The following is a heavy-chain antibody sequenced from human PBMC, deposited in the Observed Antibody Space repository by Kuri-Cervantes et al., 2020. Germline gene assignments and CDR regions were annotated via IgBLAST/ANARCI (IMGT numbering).Heavy chain of an antibody. Sequence: GSLRLSCAVYGGSFSGYYWSWIRQPPGKGLEWIGEINHSGSTNYNPSLKSRVTISVVTSMNQFSLKLSSVTAADTAVYYCASRPDSSGYYIDYWGQGTLVTVSS. D-gene: IGHD3-22*01. CDR2: INHSGST. CDR1: GGSFSGYY. J-gene: IGHJ4*02. V-gene: IGHV4-34*01. CDR3: ASRPDSSGYYIDY.